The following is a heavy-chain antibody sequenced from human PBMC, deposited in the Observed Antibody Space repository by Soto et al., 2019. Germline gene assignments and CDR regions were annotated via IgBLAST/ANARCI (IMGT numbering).Heavy chain of an antibody. CDR3: AKVVVPAAMVNYYYGMDV. V-gene: IGHV3-30*04. CDR1: GFTFSSYA. J-gene: IGHJ6*02. CDR2: TSYDGNNR. D-gene: IGHD2-2*01. Sequence: QVQLVESGGGVVQPGGSLRLSCVASGFTFSSYAMHWVRQAPGKGLEWVAVTSYDGNNRYYADSVKGRFTISRDNSKNTLYLQMNSLRAEDMAVYYCAKVVVPAAMVNYYYGMDVWGQGTTVTVS.